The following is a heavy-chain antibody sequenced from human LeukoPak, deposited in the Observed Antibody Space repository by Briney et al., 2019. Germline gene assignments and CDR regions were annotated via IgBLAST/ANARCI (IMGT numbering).Heavy chain of an antibody. V-gene: IGHV3-74*01. CDR2: INSDGSRT. Sequence: GGSLRLSCATSGVTFTVYWMHWVRQVPGKGVVWVSRINSDGSRTDYADSVKDRFTISIDNAKKTLYLQMHSLRVDDTAFYYFATKDTHSDFSGGDPFVHWGQRTLVTVSS. J-gene: IGHJ4*02. CDR1: GVTFTVYW. CDR3: ATKDTHSDFSGGDPFVH. D-gene: IGHD3-3*01.